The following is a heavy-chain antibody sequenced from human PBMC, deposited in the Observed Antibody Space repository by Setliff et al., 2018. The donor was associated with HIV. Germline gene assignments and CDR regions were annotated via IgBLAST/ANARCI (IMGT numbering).Heavy chain of an antibody. J-gene: IGHJ4*02. CDR3: TRHGAYYEYLTYYYPRYSFDF. CDR2: IHHSGST. D-gene: IGHD3-9*01. V-gene: IGHV4-39*01. Sequence: PSETLSLTCTVSGPSVSNTDYYWGWIRLPPGKGLEWIASIHHSGSTWYNPSLKSRVTISADMSKNQFSLKLFSVTAADTAVYYCTRHGAYYEYLTYYYPRYSFDFWGQGTLVTVSS. CDR1: GPSVSNTDYY.